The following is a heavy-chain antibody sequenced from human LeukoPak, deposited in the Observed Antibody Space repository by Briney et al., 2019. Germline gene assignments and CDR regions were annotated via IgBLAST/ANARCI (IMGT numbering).Heavy chain of an antibody. CDR1: GGTFSSYA. CDR2: IIPIFGTA. V-gene: IGHV1-69*05. Sequence: SVKVSCKASGGTFSSYAISWVRQAPGQGLEWRGGIIPIFGTANYAQKFQGRATITTDESTSTAYMELSSLRSEDTAVYYCARALPYTRRDYYYYYYMDVWGKGTTVTVSS. J-gene: IGHJ6*03. D-gene: IGHD1-14*01. CDR3: ARALPYTRRDYYYYYYMDV.